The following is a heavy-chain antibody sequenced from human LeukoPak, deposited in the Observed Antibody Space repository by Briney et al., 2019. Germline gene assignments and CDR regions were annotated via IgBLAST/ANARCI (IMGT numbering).Heavy chain of an antibody. CDR2: ISGSGGST. D-gene: IGHD5-24*01. V-gene: IGHV3-23*01. J-gene: IGHJ4*02. CDR3: ATQEKRWLQLSNDY. Sequence: GGSLRLSCAASGFTFSSYAMSWVRQAPGKGLEWVSAISGSGGSTYYADSVKGRFTISRDNSKNTLYLQMNSLRAEDTAVYYCATQEKRWLQLSNDYWGQGTLVTVSS. CDR1: GFTFSSYA.